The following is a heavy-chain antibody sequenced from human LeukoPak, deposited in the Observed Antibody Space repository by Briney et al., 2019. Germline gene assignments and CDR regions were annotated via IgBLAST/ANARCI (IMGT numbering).Heavy chain of an antibody. CDR1: GGSITGYY. CDR2: IYYNGVT. J-gene: IGHJ5*02. D-gene: IGHD2-2*01. CDR3: ARGLTRGYCSSTSCSRNPYNWFDP. V-gene: IGHV4-59*12. Sequence: SETLSLTCTVSGGSITGYYCSWIRQSPGKGLEWIGYIYYNGVTNYNPSLRSRVTISVDTSKNQFSLKLSSVTAADTAVYYCARGLTRGYCSSTSCSRNPYNWFDPWGQGTLVTVSS.